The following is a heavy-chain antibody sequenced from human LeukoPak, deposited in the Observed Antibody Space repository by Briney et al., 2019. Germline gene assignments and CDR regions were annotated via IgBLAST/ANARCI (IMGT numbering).Heavy chain of an antibody. Sequence: GGSLRLSCAASGFTFSSYWMSWVRQVPGKGLEWVANIKQDGSEKYHVGSVKGRFTISRDNAKNSLYLQMNSLRAEDTAVYYCARDKIVGATNFDYWGQGTLVTVSS. V-gene: IGHV3-7*01. J-gene: IGHJ4*02. D-gene: IGHD1-26*01. CDR3: ARDKIVGATNFDY. CDR1: GFTFSSYW. CDR2: IKQDGSEK.